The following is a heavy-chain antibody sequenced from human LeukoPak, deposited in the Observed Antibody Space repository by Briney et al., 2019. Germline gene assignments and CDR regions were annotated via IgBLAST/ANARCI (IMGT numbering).Heavy chain of an antibody. CDR1: GFTLSNAW. V-gene: IGHV3-15*01. CDR2: IKSKTDGGTT. Sequence: GGSLRLSCAASGFTLSNAWMSWVRQAPGKGLEWVGRIKSKTDGGTTDYAAPVKGRFTISRDDSKNTLYLQMNSLKTEDTAVYYCTTASSPYAFDIWGQGTMVTVSS. CDR3: TTASSPYAFDI. J-gene: IGHJ3*02.